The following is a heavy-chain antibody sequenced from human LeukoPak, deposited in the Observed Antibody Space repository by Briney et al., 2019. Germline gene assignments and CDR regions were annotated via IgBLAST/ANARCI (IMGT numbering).Heavy chain of an antibody. CDR2: IYPGDSDT. Sequence: KPGESLKISCKGSGYSFTSYWIGWVRQMPGKGLEWMGIIYPGDSDTRYSPSFQGQVTISADKSISTAYLQWSSLKASDTAMYYCARSVDTYYYYMDVWGKGTTVTISS. CDR1: GYSFTSYW. J-gene: IGHJ6*03. V-gene: IGHV5-51*03. CDR3: ARSVDTYYYYMDV. D-gene: IGHD5-18*01.